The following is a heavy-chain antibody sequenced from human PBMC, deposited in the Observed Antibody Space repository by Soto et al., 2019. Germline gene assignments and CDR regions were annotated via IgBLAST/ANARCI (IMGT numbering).Heavy chain of an antibody. CDR2: IIPISSTT. CDR1: GGNFITFA. Sequence: QVELVQSGAEVKKPGSSVKVSCKASGGNFITFAISWVRQAPGQGLEWMGEIIPISSTTKSAHKFQDRVTIYADGSASTVHRELRSLKSDDTAIYFGAKQLGIDPFGSYGLDVWGQGTTVTVSS. D-gene: IGHD7-27*01. CDR3: AKQLGIDPFGSYGLDV. J-gene: IGHJ6*02. V-gene: IGHV1-69*01.